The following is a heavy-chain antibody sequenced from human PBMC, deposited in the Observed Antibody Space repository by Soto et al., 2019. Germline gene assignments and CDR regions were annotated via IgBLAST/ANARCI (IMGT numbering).Heavy chain of an antibody. J-gene: IGHJ6*02. CDR1: GFTFSSYA. CDR3: ANLHDYSRTYGMDV. V-gene: IGHV3-23*01. D-gene: IGHD4-4*01. CDR2: ISGSGGST. Sequence: GGSLRLSCAASGFTFSSYAMSWVRQAPGKGLEWVSAISGSGGSTYYADSVKGRFTISRDNSKNTLYLQMNSLRAEDTAVYYCANLHDYSRTYGMDVWGQGTTVTVSS.